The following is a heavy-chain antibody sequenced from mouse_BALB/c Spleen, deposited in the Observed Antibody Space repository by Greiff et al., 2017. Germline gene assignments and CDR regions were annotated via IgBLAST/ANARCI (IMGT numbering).Heavy chain of an antibody. CDR1: GFTFSSYA. D-gene: IGHD1-1*01. Sequence: EVKLMESGGGLVKPGGSLKLSCAASGFTFSSYAMSWVRQTPEKRLEWVATISSGGSYTYYPDSVKGRFTISRDNAKNTLYLQMSSLRSEDTAMYYCARHYYGSSYLYYYAMDYWGQGTSVTVSS. V-gene: IGHV5-9-3*01. J-gene: IGHJ4*01. CDR2: ISSGGSYT. CDR3: ARHYYGSSYLYYYAMDY.